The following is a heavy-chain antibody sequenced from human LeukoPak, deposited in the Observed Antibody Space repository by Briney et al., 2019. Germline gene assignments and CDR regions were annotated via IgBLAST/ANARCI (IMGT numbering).Heavy chain of an antibody. CDR1: GFTFTNYA. D-gene: IGHD1-26*01. CDR3: ARDQVGATNGMDV. CDR2: ISSSNSYI. J-gene: IGHJ6*02. V-gene: IGHV3-21*01. Sequence: PGGSLRLSCAASGFTFTNYAMNWVRQAPGKGLEWVSSISSSNSYIYYADSVKGRFTISRDNAKNSLYLQMNSLRAEDTAVYYCARDQVGATNGMDVWGQGTTVTVSS.